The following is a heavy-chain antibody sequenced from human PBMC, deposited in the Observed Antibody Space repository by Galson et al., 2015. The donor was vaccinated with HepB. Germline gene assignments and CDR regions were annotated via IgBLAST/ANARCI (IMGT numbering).Heavy chain of an antibody. CDR2: ISSSSSSSYI. V-gene: IGHV3-21*04. CDR3: ARGYSKSWYSGLGY. J-gene: IGHJ4*02. Sequence: SLRLSCAAFGFTLSSYSINWVRQAPGKGLEWVSFISSSSSSSYIYYADSVKGRFTISRDNSKNTVYLQMNSLRAEDTAMYYCARGYSKSWYSGLGYWGQGTLVTVSS. CDR1: GFTLSSYS. D-gene: IGHD5-12*01.